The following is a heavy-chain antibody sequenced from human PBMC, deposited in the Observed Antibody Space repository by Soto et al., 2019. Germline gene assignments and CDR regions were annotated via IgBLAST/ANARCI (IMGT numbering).Heavy chain of an antibody. D-gene: IGHD2-2*01. CDR2: IDPRDSYT. CDR1: GYTFTTFW. V-gene: IGHV5-10-1*01. CDR3: ARLYCSSSTCDSWFDP. Sequence: GESVKISCTGFGYTFTTFWISWVRQVPGRGLEWMGRIDPRDSYTNYSPSFQGHVTISGDKSISTVYLQWASLKASDTAMYYCARLYCSSSTCDSWFDPWGQGTLVTVSS. J-gene: IGHJ5*02.